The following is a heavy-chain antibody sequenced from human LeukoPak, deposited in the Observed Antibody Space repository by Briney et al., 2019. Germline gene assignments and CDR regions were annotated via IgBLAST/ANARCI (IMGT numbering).Heavy chain of an antibody. Sequence: GGSLRLSCVASAFTFSSYSMNWVRQAPGKGLDWVSSINGGGGSTYYADPVKGRFTISRDNSKNTLYLQINSLRAEDTAVYYCAKIGANVGFWGQGTLVTVSS. CDR1: AFTFSSYS. J-gene: IGHJ4*02. D-gene: IGHD4/OR15-4a*01. CDR2: INGGGGST. CDR3: AKIGANVGF. V-gene: IGHV3-23*01.